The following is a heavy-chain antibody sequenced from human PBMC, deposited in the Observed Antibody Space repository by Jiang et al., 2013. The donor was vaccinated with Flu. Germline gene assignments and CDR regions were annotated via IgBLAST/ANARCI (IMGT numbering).Heavy chain of an antibody. CDR1: GYSFTSYW. V-gene: IGHV5-51*01. J-gene: IGHJ3*02. D-gene: IGHD3-10*01. CDR3: ARIRRGFGEPRRAREAFDI. Sequence: VKKPGESLKISCKGSGYSFTSYWIGWVRQMPGKGLEWMGIIYPGDSDTRYSPSFQGQVTISADKSISTAYLQWSSLKASDTAMYYCARIRRGFGEPRRAREAFDIWGQGTMVTVSS. CDR2: IYPGDSDT.